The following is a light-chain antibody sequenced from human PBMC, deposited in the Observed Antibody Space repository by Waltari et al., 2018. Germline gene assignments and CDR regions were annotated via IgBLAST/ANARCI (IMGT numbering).Light chain of an antibody. CDR2: WAS. Sequence: DIVMTQSPDSLAVSLCERATINCKSSQSVLYSSNNKNYLAWYQQKPGQPPKLLMYWASTRESGVPDRFSGSGSGTDFTLTISSLQAEDVAVYYCQQYYRTPLTFGGGTKVEIK. CDR1: QSVLYSSNNKNY. V-gene: IGKV4-1*01. CDR3: QQYYRTPLT. J-gene: IGKJ4*01.